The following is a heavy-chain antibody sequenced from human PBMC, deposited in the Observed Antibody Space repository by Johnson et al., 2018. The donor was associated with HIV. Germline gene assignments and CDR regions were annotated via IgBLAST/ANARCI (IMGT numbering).Heavy chain of an antibody. J-gene: IGHJ3*02. CDR1: GFTFSSYD. D-gene: IGHD2-2*01. Sequence: DVQLVESGGGLVQPGGSLRLSCAASGFTFSSYDMHWVRQATGKGLEWVSAIGTAGDTYYQGSVKGRFTISRENAKNSLYLQMNSLRAGDTAVYYCARGEGYCSSTSCDDAFDIWGQGTMVTVSS. CDR2: IGTAGDT. CDR3: ARGEGYCSSTSCDDAFDI. V-gene: IGHV3-13*01.